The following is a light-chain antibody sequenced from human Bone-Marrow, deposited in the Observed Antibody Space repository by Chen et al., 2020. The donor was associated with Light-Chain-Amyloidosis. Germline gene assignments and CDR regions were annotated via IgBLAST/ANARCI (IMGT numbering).Light chain of an antibody. J-gene: IGLJ3*02. V-gene: IGLV3-21*02. CDR2: DDS. CDR3: QVWDRSSDRPV. CDR1: NIGSTS. Sequence: SYVLTQPSSVSVATGQTATIACGGNNIGSTSVHWYQQTPGQAPLLVVYDDSGRPSGIPERLSGSNSGNTATLTISRVEAGDDADYYCQVWDRSSDRPVFGGGTKLTVL.